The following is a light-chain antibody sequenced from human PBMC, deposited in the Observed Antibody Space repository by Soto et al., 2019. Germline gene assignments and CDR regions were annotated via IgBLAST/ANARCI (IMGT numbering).Light chain of an antibody. V-gene: IGKV1-27*01. CDR2: AAS. Sequence: DIQMTQSPSSLSASVGDRVTITCRASQGISTYLAWYQQKPGKVPKLLIYAASTLQSGGPARFSGSGSGTDFTLTISSLPHQHLATYFCLNYNSAPQTFGQGIKGEIK. CDR3: LNYNSAPQT. J-gene: IGKJ1*01. CDR1: QGISTY.